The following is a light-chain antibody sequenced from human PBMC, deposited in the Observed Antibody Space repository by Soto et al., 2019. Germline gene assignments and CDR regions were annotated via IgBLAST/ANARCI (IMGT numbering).Light chain of an antibody. J-gene: IGLJ1*01. CDR1: SSDVGGYNY. CDR3: SSYAGSNSYV. CDR2: EVT. Sequence: QSVLTQPPSASGSPGQSVTISCTGTSSDVGGYNYVSWYQQHPGKAPKLMIYEVTKRPSGVPDRFSGSKSGNTASLTVSGLQAEDEADYYCSSYAGSNSYVFGTGIKVTVL. V-gene: IGLV2-8*01.